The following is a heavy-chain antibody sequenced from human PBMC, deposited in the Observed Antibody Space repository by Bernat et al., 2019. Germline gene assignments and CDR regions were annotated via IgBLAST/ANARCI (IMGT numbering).Heavy chain of an antibody. D-gene: IGHD2-15*01. CDR2: FDPEDGET. J-gene: IGHJ4*02. Sequence: QVQLVQSGAEVKKPGASVKVSCKVSGYTLTELSMHWVRQAPGKGLEWMGGFDPEDGETIYAQKFPGRVTMTEDTATDTAYMGLSSLGSEDTAVYYCATELFDWSGGSCYSGGGYWGQGTLVTVSS. CDR3: ATELFDWSGGSCYSGGGY. CDR1: GYTLTELS. V-gene: IGHV1-24*01.